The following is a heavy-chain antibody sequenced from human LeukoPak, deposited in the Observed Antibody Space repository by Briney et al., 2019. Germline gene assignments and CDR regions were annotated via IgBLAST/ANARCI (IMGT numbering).Heavy chain of an antibody. V-gene: IGHV3-11*06. J-gene: IGHJ4*02. CDR1: GITFTDFY. D-gene: IGHD3-10*01. Sequence: PGGSLRLSCAASGITFTDFYMSWIRQAPGKGLEWLSDISRSSTDTNYADSVKGRFTISRDNAKNSLFLQLNSLRAEDTAVYYCARKTYYYDSGSSSKSYYFDYWGQGTLVTVSS. CDR3: ARKTYYYDSGSSSKSYYFDY. CDR2: ISRSSTDT.